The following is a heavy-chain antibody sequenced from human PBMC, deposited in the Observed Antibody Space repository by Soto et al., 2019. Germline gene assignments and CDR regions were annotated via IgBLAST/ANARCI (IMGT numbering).Heavy chain of an antibody. CDR2: IIPIFGTA. V-gene: IGHV1-69*01. Sequence: QVQLVQSGAEVKKPGSSVKVSCKASGGTFSSYAISWVRQAPGQGLEWMGGIIPIFGTANYAQKFQGRVTITADESTSTAYMELSSLRSEETAVYYCARKHSSSSRAYYYYYGMDVWGQGTTVTVSS. CDR1: GGTFSSYA. D-gene: IGHD6-6*01. CDR3: ARKHSSSSRAYYYYYGMDV. J-gene: IGHJ6*02.